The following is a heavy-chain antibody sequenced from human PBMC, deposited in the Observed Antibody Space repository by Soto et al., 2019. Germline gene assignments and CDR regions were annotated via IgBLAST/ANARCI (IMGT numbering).Heavy chain of an antibody. CDR1: GGSISSGGYS. J-gene: IGHJ4*02. CDR2: IYHSGSP. Sequence: PSETLSLTCAVSGGSISSGGYSWSWIRQPPGKGLEWIGYIYHSGSPYYNPSLKSRVTISVDRSKNQFSLNLSSVTAADTAVYYCARDAGYFDYWGQGTLVTVSS. V-gene: IGHV4-30-2*01. CDR3: ARDAGYFDY.